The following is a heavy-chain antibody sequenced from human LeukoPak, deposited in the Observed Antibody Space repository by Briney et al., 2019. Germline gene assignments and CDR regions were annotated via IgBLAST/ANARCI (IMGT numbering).Heavy chain of an antibody. CDR2: IYYSGST. CDR1: GGSFNRYF. CDR3: ARDEKTPSYYFYHGMDV. Sequence: PSETLSLTCTVYGGSFNRYFYSWIRQPPGKGLEWIGYIYYSGSTYYNPSLKSRVTISVDTSKNQFSLKLTSVTAADTAMYYCARDEKTPSYYFYHGMDVWGQGTTVTVSS. V-gene: IGHV4-59*12. J-gene: IGHJ6*02.